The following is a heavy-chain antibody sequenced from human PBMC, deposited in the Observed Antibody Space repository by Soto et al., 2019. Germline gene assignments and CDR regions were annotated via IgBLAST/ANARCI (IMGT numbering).Heavy chain of an antibody. V-gene: IGHV3-30-3*01. J-gene: IGHJ5*02. CDR3: TRADLTVKLSVFDP. D-gene: IGHD4-17*01. CDR1: GFIFSRYF. Sequence: QVQLVESGGGVVQPGRSLRLSCAASGFIFSRYFMHWVRQAPGKGLEWVALISDDGTTKYYADSVTGRFTISRDNSKNTLYMQMNSLSADDTAVYYCTRADLTVKLSVFDPWGQGTLFTVSS. CDR2: ISDDGTTK.